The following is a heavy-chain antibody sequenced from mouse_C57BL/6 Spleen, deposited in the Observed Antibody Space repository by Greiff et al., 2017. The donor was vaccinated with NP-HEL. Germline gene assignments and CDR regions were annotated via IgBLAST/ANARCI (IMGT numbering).Heavy chain of an antibody. J-gene: IGHJ3*01. CDR3: ARGGFITTDEGFAY. V-gene: IGHV1-61*01. Sequence: QVQLQQPGAELVRPGSSVKLSCKASGYTFTSYWMAWVKQSPGQGLDWIGNIYPSDSATHYNQKFKDKATLTVDKSSSTAYMQLSSLTSEDSAVYYCARGGFITTDEGFAYWGQGTLVTVSA. D-gene: IGHD1-1*01. CDR1: GYTFTSYW. CDR2: IYPSDSAT.